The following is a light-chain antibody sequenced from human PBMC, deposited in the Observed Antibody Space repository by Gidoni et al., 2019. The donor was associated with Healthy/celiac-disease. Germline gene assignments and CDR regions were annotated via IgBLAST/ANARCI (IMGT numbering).Light chain of an antibody. CDR2: EVS. V-gene: IGLV2-23*02. CDR3: CSYAGSSTSSV. CDR1: SSDVGSYNL. J-gene: IGLJ1*01. Sequence: QSALTQPASVSGSPGQSITISCTGNSSDVGSYNLVSWYQQHPGKAPKLMIYEVSKRPSGVSNRFSGSKSGNTASLTISGLQAEDEADYYCCSYAGSSTSSVFGTGTKVTVL.